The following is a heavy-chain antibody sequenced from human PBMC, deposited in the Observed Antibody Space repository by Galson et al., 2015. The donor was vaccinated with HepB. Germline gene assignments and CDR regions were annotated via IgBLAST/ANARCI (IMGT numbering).Heavy chain of an antibody. CDR3: VGGNSYYYDSSGYYPHYYYYYYMDV. D-gene: IGHD3-22*01. CDR1: GFSLSTSGMR. V-gene: IGHV2-70*04. Sequence: PALVKPTQTLTLTCTFSGFSLSTSGMRVSWIRQPPGKALEWLARIDWDDDKFYSTSLKTRLTISKDTSKNQVVLTMTNMDPVDTATYYCVGGNSYYYDSSGYYPHYYYYYYMDVWGKGTTVTVSS. CDR2: IDWDDDK. J-gene: IGHJ6*03.